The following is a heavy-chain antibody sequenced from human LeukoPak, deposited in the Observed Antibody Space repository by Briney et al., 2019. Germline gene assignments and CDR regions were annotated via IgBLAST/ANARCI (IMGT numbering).Heavy chain of an antibody. J-gene: IGHJ4*02. D-gene: IGHD3-10*01. Sequence: PGESLRLSCAASGFTFTTYWMSWIRQLPGKGLEWVANINQDGTEKYYVDSVKGRFTISRDNAKNSLYLQMNSLRAEDTAVYYCARSGWFGELGFDYWGQGTLVTVSS. CDR3: ARSGWFGELGFDY. CDR1: GFTFTTYW. CDR2: INQDGTEK. V-gene: IGHV3-7*01.